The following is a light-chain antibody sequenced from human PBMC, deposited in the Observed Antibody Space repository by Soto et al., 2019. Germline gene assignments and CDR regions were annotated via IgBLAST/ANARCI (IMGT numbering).Light chain of an antibody. V-gene: IGKV3-20*01. J-gene: IGKJ2*01. CDR3: QQYGRSPPYT. CDR2: GAT. Sequence: EIVLTQSPGTLSLSPGERATLSCRASQSVSSSHLAWYQQKLGQAPRLIISGATSRATGIPDRFSGSGSGTDFTLTINRLEPEDFAVYYCQQYGRSPPYTFGQGTKLEIK. CDR1: QSVSSSH.